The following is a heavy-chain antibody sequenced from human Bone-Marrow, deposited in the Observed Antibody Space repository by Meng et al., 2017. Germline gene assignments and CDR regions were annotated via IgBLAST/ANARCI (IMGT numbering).Heavy chain of an antibody. V-gene: IGHV1-18*01. CDR3: ATRGNTYLDR. CDR2: INIYNGIT. CDR1: GGTFSSYA. Sequence: QVQPGQSGAGVKKPGSSVKVSCKASGGTFSSYASSWVRQAPGQGLEWMGGINIYNGITNYGRNFQGRVTLTTDTSTSTGYMELRSLTSDDTAVYYCATRGNTYLDRWGQGTLVTVSS. J-gene: IGHJ4*02.